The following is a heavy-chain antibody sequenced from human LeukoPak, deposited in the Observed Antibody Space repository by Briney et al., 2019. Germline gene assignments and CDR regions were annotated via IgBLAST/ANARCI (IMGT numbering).Heavy chain of an antibody. D-gene: IGHD3-22*01. J-gene: IGHJ4*02. CDR1: GYTFTNYA. Sequence: GASVKVSCKASGYTFTNYAIHWVRQAPGQRLEWMGWINAGNGNTKYSQKFQGRVTITRDTSASTAYMELSSLRSEDTAVYYCARGHYYDSRVPDYWGQGTLVTVSS. V-gene: IGHV1-3*01. CDR3: ARGHYYDSRVPDY. CDR2: INAGNGNT.